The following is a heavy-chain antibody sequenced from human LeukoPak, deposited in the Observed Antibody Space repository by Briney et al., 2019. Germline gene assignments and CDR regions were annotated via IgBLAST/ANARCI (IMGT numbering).Heavy chain of an antibody. D-gene: IGHD1-1*01. CDR2: IRYDGSNK. V-gene: IGHV3-30*02. CDR3: AKLGARWDWNDADAFDI. CDR1: GFTFSSYG. J-gene: IGHJ3*02. Sequence: GGSLRLSCAASGFTFSSYGMHWVRQAPGKGLEWVAFIRYDGSNKYYADSVKGRFTISRDNSKNTLYLQMNSLRAEDTAVYYCAKLGARWDWNDADAFDIWGQGTMVTVSS.